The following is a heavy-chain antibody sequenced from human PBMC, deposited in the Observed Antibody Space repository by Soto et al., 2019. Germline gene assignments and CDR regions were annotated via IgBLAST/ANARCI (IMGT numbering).Heavy chain of an antibody. J-gene: IGHJ4*02. CDR3: ARGGVAYTSGWGIDY. V-gene: IGHV3-11*01. D-gene: IGHD6-19*01. CDR2: ISSSGDTI. CDR1: GFTFSDYY. Sequence: QVQLVESGGGLVKPGGSLRLSCAASGFTFSDYYMNWIRQAPGKGLEWVSYISSSGDTIDYADSVKGRFTMSRDNAKNSLYVQMDSLRAEDTAVYYCARGGVAYTSGWGIDYWGPGTLVTVSS.